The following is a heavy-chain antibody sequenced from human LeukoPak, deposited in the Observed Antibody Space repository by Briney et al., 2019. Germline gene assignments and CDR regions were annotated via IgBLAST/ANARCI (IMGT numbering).Heavy chain of an antibody. D-gene: IGHD2-2*01. CDR2: INPNSGGT. CDR1: GYTFTGYY. J-gene: IGHJ5*02. Sequence: GASAKVSCKASGYTFTGYYMHWVRQAPGEGLEWMGRINPNSGGTNYAQKFQGRVTMTRDTSISTAYMELSRLRSDDTAVYYCARVLDCSSTSCYYWFDPWGQGTLVTVSS. V-gene: IGHV1-2*06. CDR3: ARVLDCSSTSCYYWFDP.